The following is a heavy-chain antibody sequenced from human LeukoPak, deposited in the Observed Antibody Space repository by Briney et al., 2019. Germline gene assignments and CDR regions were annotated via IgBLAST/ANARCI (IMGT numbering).Heavy chain of an antibody. D-gene: IGHD1-26*01. CDR3: ARDRIKSGSYYFDY. J-gene: IGHJ4*02. CDR1: AFTFSDYS. Sequence: GGSLRLSCAASAFTFSDYSMNWVRQAPGKGLEWISYISGRSSTIYYADSVKGRFTISRDNAKNSMYLQMNSLRAEDTAVYYCARDRIKSGSYYFDYWGQGTLVTVSS. CDR2: ISGRSSTI. V-gene: IGHV3-48*01.